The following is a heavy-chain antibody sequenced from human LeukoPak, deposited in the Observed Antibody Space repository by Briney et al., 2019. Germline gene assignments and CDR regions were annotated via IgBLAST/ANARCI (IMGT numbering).Heavy chain of an antibody. Sequence: GGSLRLSCAASGFTFSSYSMNWVRQAPGKGLEWVSYISSSSSTIYYADSVKGRFTISRDNAKNSLYPQMNSLRAEDTAVYYCARDDDPCQLLWGNAFDIWGQGTMVTVSS. CDR1: GFTFSSYS. CDR3: ARDDDPCQLLWGNAFDI. CDR2: ISSSSSTI. D-gene: IGHD2-2*01. V-gene: IGHV3-48*01. J-gene: IGHJ3*02.